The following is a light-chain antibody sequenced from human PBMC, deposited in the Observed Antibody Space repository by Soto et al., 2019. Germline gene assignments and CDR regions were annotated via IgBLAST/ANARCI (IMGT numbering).Light chain of an antibody. Sequence: EIVLTQSPATLSVSPGERATLSCRASQSVFNTLAWYQQNPGQAPRLLIYDASTRATGIPARFSGSGSGTDFTLTISSLQSEDFAVYYCQQYNNWPRTFGQGTKVDIK. CDR1: QSVFNT. CDR3: QQYNNWPRT. J-gene: IGKJ1*01. V-gene: IGKV3-15*01. CDR2: DAS.